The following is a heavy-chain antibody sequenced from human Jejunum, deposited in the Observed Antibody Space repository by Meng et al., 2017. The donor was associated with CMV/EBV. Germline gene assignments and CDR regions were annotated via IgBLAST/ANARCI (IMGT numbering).Heavy chain of an antibody. CDR1: NSSSSYY. Sequence: NSSSSYYWARIRQPPGKGLEWIGSIYYSGTTFYNPSLKSRVTISGDMSNNQFSLTLSSLTAADTAVFYCARGVLEVSNYYYGMDVWGQGTTVTVLL. J-gene: IGHJ6*02. CDR2: IYYSGTT. V-gene: IGHV4-39*01. D-gene: IGHD2-8*02. CDR3: ARGVLEVSNYYYGMDV.